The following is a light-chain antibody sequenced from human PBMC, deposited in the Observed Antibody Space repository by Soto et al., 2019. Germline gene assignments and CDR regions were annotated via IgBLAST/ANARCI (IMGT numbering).Light chain of an antibody. V-gene: IGKV3-20*01. Sequence: EVVLTQSPGTLSLSPGEGATLSCRASQSVRGNSLAWYQQKPGQAPRLLIYSVSSRATGIPDRFSGRGSGTDFTLTISRLEPEDFAVYYCQQYGSLPVTFGPGIIVDIK. J-gene: IGKJ3*01. CDR2: SVS. CDR1: QSVRGNS. CDR3: QQYGSLPVT.